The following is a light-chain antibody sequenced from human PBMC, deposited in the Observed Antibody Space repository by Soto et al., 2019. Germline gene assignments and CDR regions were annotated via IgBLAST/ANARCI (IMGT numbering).Light chain of an antibody. J-gene: IGKJ4*01. CDR3: QHYDGSPLT. Sequence: EVVLTQSPGTLSLSPGERGTLSCRASQSINSAHLVWYQQKPGQAPRLLIYGASSRATGIPDRFSGSGFGTDFTLTISRMEPEDSAVYYCQHYDGSPLTFGGGTKVELK. V-gene: IGKV3-20*01. CDR1: QSINSAH. CDR2: GAS.